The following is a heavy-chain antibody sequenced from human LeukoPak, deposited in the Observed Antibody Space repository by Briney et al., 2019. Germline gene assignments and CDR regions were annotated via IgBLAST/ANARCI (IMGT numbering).Heavy chain of an antibody. D-gene: IGHD3-22*01. Sequence: PGGSLRLSCEASGFTVSRYWMHWVRQAPGKGLVWVSRIKSDGNTNYADSVKGRFTISRDNAKNTVSLQMNSLRAEDTGVYFCARAPSEIGGYYPEYFRHWGQGTLVTVSS. CDR2: IKSDGNT. V-gene: IGHV3-74*01. CDR1: GFTVSRYW. CDR3: ARAPSEIGGYYPEYFRH. J-gene: IGHJ1*01.